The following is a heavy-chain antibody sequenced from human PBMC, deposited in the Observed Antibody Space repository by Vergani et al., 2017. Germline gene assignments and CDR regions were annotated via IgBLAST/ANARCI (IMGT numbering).Heavy chain of an antibody. CDR2: ISSSSSYT. J-gene: IGHJ4*02. D-gene: IGHD5-24*01. Sequence: QVQLVESGGGLVKPGGSLRLSCAASGFTFSDYYMSWIRQAPGKGLEWVSYISSSSSYTNYADSVKGRFTISRDNAKNSLYLQMNSLRAEDTAVYYCASVEGHCRRDGYNGLPDCGGQATLVT. CDR3: ASVEGHCRRDGYNGLPDC. CDR1: GFTFSDYY. V-gene: IGHV3-11*05.